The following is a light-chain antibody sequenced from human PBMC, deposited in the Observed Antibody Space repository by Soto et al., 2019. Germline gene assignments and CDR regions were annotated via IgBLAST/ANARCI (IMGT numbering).Light chain of an antibody. CDR2: DTS. V-gene: IGKV3-20*01. J-gene: IGKJ2*01. Sequence: EIVLTQSPATLSLSPGERATLSCRASQSFSSSHLAWYQQKPGQAPRLLIYDTSRRAIGIPDRFSGSASGTDFTLTVSRLEPEDFAVYFCQHYGGSPLYTFGQGTKVDI. CDR3: QHYGGSPLYT. CDR1: QSFSSSH.